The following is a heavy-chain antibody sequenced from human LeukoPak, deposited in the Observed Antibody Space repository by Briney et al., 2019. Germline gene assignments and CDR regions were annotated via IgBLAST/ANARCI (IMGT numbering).Heavy chain of an antibody. V-gene: IGHV1-46*03. CDR1: GYTFTSYY. CDR3: ATARGACSSTSCYTGSWFDP. D-gene: IGHD2-2*02. CDR2: INPSGGRT. J-gene: IGHJ5*02. Sequence: ASVKLSCKASGYTFTSYYMHWVRQAPGQGLEWMGIINPSGGRTSYAQKFQGRVTMTRDTSTSTVYMELSSLRSEDMAVYYCATARGACSSTSCYTGSWFDPWGQGTLVTVSS.